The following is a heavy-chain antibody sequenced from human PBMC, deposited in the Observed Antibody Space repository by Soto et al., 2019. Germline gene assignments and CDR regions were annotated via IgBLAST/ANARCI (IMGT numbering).Heavy chain of an antibody. J-gene: IGHJ6*03. Sequence: SETLSLTCAVYGGSFSGYYWSWIRQPPGKGLEWIGEINHSGSTNYNPSLKSRVTISVDTSKNQFSLKLSSVTAADTAVYYCARGLLWFATGDYYYMDVWGKGTTVTAP. CDR2: INHSGST. CDR1: GGSFSGYY. CDR3: ARGLLWFATGDYYYMDV. V-gene: IGHV4-34*01. D-gene: IGHD3-10*01.